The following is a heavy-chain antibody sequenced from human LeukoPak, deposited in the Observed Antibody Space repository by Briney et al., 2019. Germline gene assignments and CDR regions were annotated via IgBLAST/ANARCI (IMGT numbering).Heavy chain of an antibody. J-gene: IGHJ3*01. V-gene: IGHV3-74*01. CDR3: AREYNWNDSGGPDAFDV. Sequence: GGSLRLSCAASGITLSSYWMHWVRQAPGKGLVWVSRIDSDGSTTSYADSVKGRFTISRDNAKNTVYLQMNSLRAEDTAVYYCAREYNWNDSGGPDAFDVWGQGTMVTVSS. CDR2: IDSDGSTT. CDR1: GITLSSYW. D-gene: IGHD1-1*01.